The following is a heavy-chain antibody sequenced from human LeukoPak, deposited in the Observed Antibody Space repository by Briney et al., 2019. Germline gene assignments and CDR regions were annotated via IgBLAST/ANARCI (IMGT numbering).Heavy chain of an antibody. CDR3: ARATVATFYYMDV. V-gene: IGHV1-2*02. CDR2: INPNSGGR. D-gene: IGHD1/OR15-1a*01. J-gene: IGHJ6*03. Sequence: GASVKVSCKASGYTFTGYYMHWVRQAPGQGLEWMGWINPNSGGRNYAQKFQGRVTMTRDTSISTAYMELSRLRSDDTAVYYCARATVATFYYMDVWGKGTTVTVSS. CDR1: GYTFTGYY.